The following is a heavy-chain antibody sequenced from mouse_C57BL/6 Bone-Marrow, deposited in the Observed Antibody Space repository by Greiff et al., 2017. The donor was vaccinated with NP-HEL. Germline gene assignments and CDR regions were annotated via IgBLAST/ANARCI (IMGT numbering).Heavy chain of an antibody. CDR1: GFTFSSYG. Sequence: EVQGVESGGDLVKPGGSLKLSCAASGFTFSSYGMSWVRQTPDKRLEWVATISSGGSYTYYPDSVKGRFTISRDNAKNTLYLHMSSLKSEDTAMYYSARENGNYGGRFDGWGQGTTLTVSS. CDR3: ARENGNYGGRFDG. V-gene: IGHV5-6*01. J-gene: IGHJ2*01. D-gene: IGHD2-1*01. CDR2: ISSGGSYT.